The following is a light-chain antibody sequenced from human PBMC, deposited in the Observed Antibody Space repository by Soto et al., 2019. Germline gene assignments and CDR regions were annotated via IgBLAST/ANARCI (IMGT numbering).Light chain of an antibody. CDR3: TSYAGTNYVV. CDR2: AVN. V-gene: IGLV2-8*01. CDR1: SSDVGGYDY. J-gene: IGLJ2*01. Sequence: QSVLTQPPSASGSPGQSVTISCTGTSSDVGGYDYVSWFQQHPGKAPKLMIYAVNKRPSGVPDRFSGSKSGNTASLTVSGLQAEDEADYYCTSYAGTNYVVFGGGTKLTVL.